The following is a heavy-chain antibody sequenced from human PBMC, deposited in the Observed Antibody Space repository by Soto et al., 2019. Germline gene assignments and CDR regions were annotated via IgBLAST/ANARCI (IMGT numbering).Heavy chain of an antibody. V-gene: IGHV3-21*01. J-gene: IGHJ3*02. D-gene: IGHD2-8*01. CDR2: ISSSSSYI. CDR3: ASGLTRPLMVIGPHDAFDI. CDR1: GFTFSSYS. Sequence: GSLRLSCAASGFTFSSYSMNWVRQAPGKGLEWVSSISSSSSYIYYADSVKGRFTISRDNAKNSLYLQMNSLRAEDTAVYYCASGLTRPLMVIGPHDAFDIWGQGTMVTVSS.